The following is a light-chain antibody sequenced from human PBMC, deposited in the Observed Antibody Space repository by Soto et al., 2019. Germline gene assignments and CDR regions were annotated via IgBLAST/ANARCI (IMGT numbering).Light chain of an antibody. V-gene: IGKV3-15*01. Sequence: EIVMTQSPATLSVSPGERATLSCKASQSVSNNLAWYQQKPGQAPRLLMYGASTRATGIPARFSGSGSGTEFTLTISSLESADFAVYFCQQENNWARTFGQGTKVEVK. CDR1: QSVSNN. CDR3: QQENNWART. J-gene: IGKJ1*01. CDR2: GAS.